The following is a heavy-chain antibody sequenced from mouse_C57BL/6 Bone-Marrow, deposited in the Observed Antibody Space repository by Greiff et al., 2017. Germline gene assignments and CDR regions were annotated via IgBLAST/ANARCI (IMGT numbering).Heavy chain of an antibody. CDR2: IDPSDSYT. V-gene: IGHV1-69*01. D-gene: IGHD1-1*01. J-gene: IGHJ2*01. Sequence: VQLQQPGAELVMPGASVKLSCKASGYTFTSYWMHWVKQRPGQGLEWIGEIDPSDSYTNYNQKFKGKSTLTVDKSSSTAYMQLSSLTSEDSAVYYCASYYGSSDYWGQGTTLTVSS. CDR3: ASYYGSSDY. CDR1: GYTFTSYW.